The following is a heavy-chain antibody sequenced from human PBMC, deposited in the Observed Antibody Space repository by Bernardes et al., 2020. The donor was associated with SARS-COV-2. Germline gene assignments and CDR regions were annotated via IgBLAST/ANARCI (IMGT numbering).Heavy chain of an antibody. CDR3: AHRSLSSNWRYVYFDY. V-gene: IGHV2-5*02. CDR2: IYWDDDK. Sequence: SGPTLVKPTQTLTLTCTFSGFSLTTSGVGVGWIRQPPGKALEWLALIYWDDDKRYSPSLKSRLTITKDTSKNQVVLTVTNMDPVDTATYYCAHRSLSSNWRYVYFDYWGPGTLVTVSS. D-gene: IGHD6-13*01. J-gene: IGHJ4*02. CDR1: GFSLTTSGVG.